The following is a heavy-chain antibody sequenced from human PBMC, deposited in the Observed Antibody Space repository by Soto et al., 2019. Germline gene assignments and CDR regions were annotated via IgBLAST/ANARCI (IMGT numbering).Heavy chain of an antibody. CDR3: ARSGSSGGDAFDI. CDR1: GCSISSSNW. D-gene: IGHD1-26*01. CDR2: IYHSGST. Sequence: SETLSLTCAFSGCSISSSNWWSWVRQPPGKGLEWIGEIYHSGSTNHNPSLKSRVTILVDKSKNQFSLKLSSVTAADTAVYYCARSGSSGGDAFDIWGQGTMVT. J-gene: IGHJ3*02. V-gene: IGHV4-4*02.